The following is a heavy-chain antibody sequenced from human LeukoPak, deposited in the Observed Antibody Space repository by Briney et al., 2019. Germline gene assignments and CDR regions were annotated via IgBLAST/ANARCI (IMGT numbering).Heavy chain of an antibody. Sequence: GGSLRLSCAAAGFTFSSYAVSWVRQAPGKGLEWVSTISGSGGSTYYADSVKGRFTISRDNSKDTLYLQMNSLRAEDTAVYYCATVVGYSNVWYLVNFDLWGQGTLVTVSS. D-gene: IGHD6-19*01. CDR1: GFTFSSYA. CDR3: ATVVGYSNVWYLVNFDL. CDR2: ISGSGGST. V-gene: IGHV3-23*01. J-gene: IGHJ4*02.